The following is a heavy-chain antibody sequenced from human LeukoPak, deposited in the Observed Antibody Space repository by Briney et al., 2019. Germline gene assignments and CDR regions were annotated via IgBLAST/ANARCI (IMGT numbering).Heavy chain of an antibody. CDR3: ARDYGDSSYYYYYGMDV. CDR2: IYSGGST. V-gene: IGHV3-66*01. J-gene: IGHJ6*02. D-gene: IGHD4-17*01. CDR1: GFTVSSNY. Sequence: GGSLRLSCAASGFTVSSNYMGWVRQAPGKGLEWVSVIYSGGSTYYADSVKGRFTISRDNSKNTLYLQMNSLRAEDTAVYYCARDYGDSSYYYYYGMDVWGQGTTVTVSS.